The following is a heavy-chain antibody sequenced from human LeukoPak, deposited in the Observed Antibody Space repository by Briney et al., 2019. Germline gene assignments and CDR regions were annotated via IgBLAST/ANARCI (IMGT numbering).Heavy chain of an antibody. V-gene: IGHV3-53*01. D-gene: IGHD1-26*01. J-gene: IGHJ6*01. CDR2: IYKSGNA. CDR3: AKMKGHPLPKYYMDV. Sequence: GGSLRLSCAASGFTVSSNYLSWVRQAPGKGLEWVSLIYKSGNAHSADSVKGRFTISRDNSKNTLYLEMNSLRAEDTAIYYCAKMKGHPLPKYYMDVWGQGTTVTVSS. CDR1: GFTVSSNY.